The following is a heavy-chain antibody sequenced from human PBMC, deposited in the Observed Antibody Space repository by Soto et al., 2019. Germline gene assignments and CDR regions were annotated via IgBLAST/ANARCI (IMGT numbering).Heavy chain of an antibody. CDR2: INDDGIST. CDR3: TRGPRSTSTGTGAF. D-gene: IGHD1-1*01. J-gene: IGHJ4*02. V-gene: IGHV3-74*01. Sequence: GGSLSLSCAASGFTFKMFWMHWVRQVPGKGPEWVSRINDDGISTNYADSVKGRFTISRDNAKNTLYLQMNALRVEDTAFYYCTRGPRSTSTGTGAFWGQGTPVTVSS. CDR1: GFTFKMFW.